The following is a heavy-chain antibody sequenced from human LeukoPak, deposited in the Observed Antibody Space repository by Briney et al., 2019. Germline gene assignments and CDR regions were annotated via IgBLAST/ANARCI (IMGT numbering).Heavy chain of an antibody. CDR2: INQDGSEK. J-gene: IGHJ1*01. CDR1: GFTFSSFW. CDR3: ARDRSAATTERFGN. Sequence: GGSLRLSCAASGFTFSSFWMIWVRQAPGKGLEWVANINQDGSEKNYVDSVKGRFTISRDNAKNSLDLQMNSLRAEDTAVYYCARDRSAATTERFGNWGQGSLVTVSS. D-gene: IGHD4-17*01. V-gene: IGHV3-7*01.